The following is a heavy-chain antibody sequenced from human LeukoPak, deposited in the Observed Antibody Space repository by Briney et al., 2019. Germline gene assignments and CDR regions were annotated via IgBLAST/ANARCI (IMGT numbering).Heavy chain of an antibody. J-gene: IGHJ3*02. Sequence: SVKVSCKASGGTFSSYAISWVRQAPGQGLEWMGGIIPIFGTANYAQKFQGRVTITADKSTSTAYMELGSLRSEDTAVYYCARREPKRSGAFDIWGQGTMVTVSS. CDR2: IIPIFGTA. D-gene: IGHD1-26*01. CDR3: ARREPKRSGAFDI. CDR1: GGTFSSYA. V-gene: IGHV1-69*06.